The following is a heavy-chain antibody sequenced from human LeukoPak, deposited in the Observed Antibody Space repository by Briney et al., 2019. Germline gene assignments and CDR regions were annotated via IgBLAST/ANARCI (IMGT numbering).Heavy chain of an antibody. CDR3: ARTTASKPLDY. D-gene: IGHD1-14*01. V-gene: IGHV3-33*08. CDR1: GFTFSNYW. CDR2: IWYDGSNK. Sequence: GGSLRLSCAASGFTFSNYWMSWVRQAPGKGLEWVAVIWYDGSNKYYADSVKGRFTISRDNSKNTLYLQMNSLRAEDTAVYYCARTTASKPLDYWGQGTLVTVSS. J-gene: IGHJ4*02.